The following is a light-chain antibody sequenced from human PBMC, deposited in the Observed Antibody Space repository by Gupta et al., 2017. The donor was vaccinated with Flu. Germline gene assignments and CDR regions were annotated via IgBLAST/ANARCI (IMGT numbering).Light chain of an antibody. V-gene: IGLV2-14*01. J-gene: IGLJ1*01. CDR2: EVS. CDR3: SSYTSSSTYV. Sequence: QSALTQPASVSWSPGQSITISCTGTSRDVGGYNYVSWYQQHPGKAPKLMIYEVSNRPAGVSNRFSGSKSGNTASLTISGRQEEDAADYYCSSYTSSSTYVFGTGTKVTVL. CDR1: SRDVGGYNY.